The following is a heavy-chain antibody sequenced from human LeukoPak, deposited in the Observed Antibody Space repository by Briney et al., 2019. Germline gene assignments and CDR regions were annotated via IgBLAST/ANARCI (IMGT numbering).Heavy chain of an antibody. CDR3: ARVIGGVAENAIFDY. D-gene: IGHD3-16*01. Sequence: SETLSLTCAVSGYSISSGYYWGWIRQPPGKGLEWIGSIYHSGSTYYNPSLKSRVTISVDTSKNQFSLKLSSVTAADTAVYYCARVIGGVAENAIFDYWGQGTLVTVSS. CDR1: GYSISSGYY. J-gene: IGHJ4*02. CDR2: IYHSGST. V-gene: IGHV4-38-2*01.